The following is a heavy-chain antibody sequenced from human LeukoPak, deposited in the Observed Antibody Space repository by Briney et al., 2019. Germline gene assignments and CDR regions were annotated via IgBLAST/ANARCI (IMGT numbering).Heavy chain of an antibody. CDR1: GFTFSSYS. Sequence: PGGSLRLSCAASGFTFSSYSVNWVRQAPGKGLEWVSSISSSSSYIYYADSVKGRFTISRDNAKNSLYLQMNSLRAEDTAVYYCAREVRYDSSGYYWDYWGQGTLVTVSS. V-gene: IGHV3-21*01. CDR2: ISSSSSYI. D-gene: IGHD3-22*01. CDR3: AREVRYDSSGYYWDY. J-gene: IGHJ4*02.